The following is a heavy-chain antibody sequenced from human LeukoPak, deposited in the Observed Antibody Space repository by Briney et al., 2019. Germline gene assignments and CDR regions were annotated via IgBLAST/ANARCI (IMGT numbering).Heavy chain of an antibody. D-gene: IGHD6-6*01. CDR3: ARSRPPSDYYYMDV. V-gene: IGHV4-61*02. CDR2: IYTSGST. Sequence: SQTLSLTCTVSGGSISSGSYYWSWIRQPAGKGLEWIGRIYTSGSTNYNPSLKSRVTISVDTSKNQFSLKLSSVTAADTAVYYCARSRPPSDYYYMDVWGKGTTVTVSS. J-gene: IGHJ6*03. CDR1: GGSISSGSYY.